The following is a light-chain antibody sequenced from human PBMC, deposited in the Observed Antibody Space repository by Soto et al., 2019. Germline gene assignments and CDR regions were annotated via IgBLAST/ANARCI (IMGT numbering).Light chain of an antibody. CDR2: GAS. CDR3: QHYDNSPIT. J-gene: IGKJ5*01. CDR1: QSVSNRY. V-gene: IGKV3-20*01. Sequence: EIVLTQSPGTLSLSPGEGATLSCRASQSVSNRYLAWYQKKPGQAPRLLIYGASSRATGIPNRFSGSGSGTDFTLTISRLEPEDFAVYYCQHYDNSPITFGQGTRLDIK.